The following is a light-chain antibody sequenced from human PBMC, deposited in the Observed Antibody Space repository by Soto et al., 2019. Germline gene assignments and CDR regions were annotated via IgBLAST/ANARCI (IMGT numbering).Light chain of an antibody. CDR1: QSVSSN. CDR3: QQYDSYSLT. CDR2: GAS. J-gene: IGKJ4*01. V-gene: IGKV3-15*01. Sequence: EIVLTQSPATLSLSPGERATLSCRASQSVSSNLAWYQQKVGQAPRLLMYGASVRATGVPTRFSGSGSGTVFTPTISSLQPDDFATYYCQQYDSYSLTFGGGTKVDIK.